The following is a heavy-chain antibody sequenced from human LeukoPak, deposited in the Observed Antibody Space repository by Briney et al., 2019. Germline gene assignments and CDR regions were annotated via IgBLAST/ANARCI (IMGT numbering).Heavy chain of an antibody. D-gene: IGHD4-11*01. V-gene: IGHV1-69*01. Sequence: GSSVKVSCKASGGTFSSYAISWVRQAPGQGLEWMGGIIPIFGTANYAQKFQGRVTITADESTSTAYMELRSLRSDDTAVYYCARVAPPGYSNYVDYFDYWGQGTLVTVSS. CDR3: ARVAPPGYSNYVDYFDY. J-gene: IGHJ4*02. CDR1: GGTFSSYA. CDR2: IIPIFGTA.